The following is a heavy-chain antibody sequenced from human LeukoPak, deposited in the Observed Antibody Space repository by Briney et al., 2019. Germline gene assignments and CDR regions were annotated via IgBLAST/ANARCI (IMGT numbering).Heavy chain of an antibody. J-gene: IGHJ4*02. CDR3: ARKWELYLVDY. V-gene: IGHV4-39*07. CDR1: GGSISSSSYY. Sequence: PSETLSLTCTVSGGSISSSSYYWGWIRQPPGKGLEWIGSIYYSGSTYYNPSLKSRVTISVDTSKNQFSLKLSSVTAADTAVYYSARKWELYLVDYWGQGTLVTVSS. CDR2: IYYSGST. D-gene: IGHD1-26*01.